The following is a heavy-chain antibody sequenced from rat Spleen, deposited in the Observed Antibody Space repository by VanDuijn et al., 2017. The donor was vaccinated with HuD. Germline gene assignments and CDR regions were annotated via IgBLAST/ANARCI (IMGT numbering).Heavy chain of an antibody. Sequence: EVQLVESGGGLVQPGRSLKLSCAASGFTFSDFYMAWVRQAPKKGLEWVASIKFEDFTPYYRDSVKGRFTISRDNAKSTLYLQMDSLRSEDTAIYYCARPTTGIPFNYWGQGVMVTVSS. CDR3: ARPTTGIPFNY. J-gene: IGHJ2*01. CDR1: GFTFSDFY. D-gene: IGHD1-9*01. V-gene: IGHV5-22*01. CDR2: IKFEDFTP.